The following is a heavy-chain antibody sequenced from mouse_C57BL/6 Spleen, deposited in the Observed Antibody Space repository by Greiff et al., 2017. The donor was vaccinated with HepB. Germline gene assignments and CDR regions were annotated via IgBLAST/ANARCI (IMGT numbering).Heavy chain of an antibody. CDR2: ISYSGST. CDR3: ARLGTVPFFDY. D-gene: IGHD1-1*01. Sequence: EVQLKESGPGLAKPSQTLSLTCSVTGYSITSYYWNWIRKFPGNKLEYMGYISYSGSTYYNPSLKSRISITRDTSKNQYYLQLNSVTTEDTATYYCARLGTVPFFDYWGQGTTLTVSS. CDR1: GYSITSYY. V-gene: IGHV3-8*01. J-gene: IGHJ2*01.